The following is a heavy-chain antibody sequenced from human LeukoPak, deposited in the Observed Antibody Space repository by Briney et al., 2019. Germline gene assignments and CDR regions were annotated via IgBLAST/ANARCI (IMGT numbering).Heavy chain of an antibody. CDR1: GFTFSSYE. CDR3: GRGIGLERRYFQFDY. D-gene: IGHD1-1*01. J-gene: IGHJ4*02. V-gene: IGHV3-48*03. Sequence: GGSLRLSCVASGFTFSSYEMNWVRQVPGKALEWVSYIDFGGRIINYADHVKGRFTISRDNAKNSVYLQMTSLRAEDPAVYYCGRGIGLERRYFQFDYWGQGIRVPVSS. CDR2: IDFGGRII.